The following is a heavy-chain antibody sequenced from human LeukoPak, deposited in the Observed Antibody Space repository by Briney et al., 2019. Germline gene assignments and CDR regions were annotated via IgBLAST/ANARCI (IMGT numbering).Heavy chain of an antibody. CDR3: AKDVLSYSSSCLDY. CDR2: ISWNSGSI. Sequence: PGGSLRLSCAASGFTFDDYAMHWVRQAPGKGLEWVSGISWNSGSIGYADSVKGRFTISRDNAKNSLYLQMNSLRAEDTALYYCAKDVLSYSSSCLDYWGQGTLVTVSS. V-gene: IGHV3-9*01. CDR1: GFTFDDYA. D-gene: IGHD6-13*01. J-gene: IGHJ4*02.